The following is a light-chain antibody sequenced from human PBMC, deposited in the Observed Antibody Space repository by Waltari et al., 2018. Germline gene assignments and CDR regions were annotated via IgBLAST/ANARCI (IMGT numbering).Light chain of an antibody. J-gene: IGKJ4*01. Sequence: EIVLIQFPATLALSPGERATLSCRASQSVRNYLAWFQQKPGQVPRLLIYDTSNRGTGVPARFSGSGSGTDFTLTISSLESEDFAVYYCQQRSSWPLTFGGGTKVQIK. V-gene: IGKV3-11*01. CDR1: QSVRNY. CDR2: DTS. CDR3: QQRSSWPLT.